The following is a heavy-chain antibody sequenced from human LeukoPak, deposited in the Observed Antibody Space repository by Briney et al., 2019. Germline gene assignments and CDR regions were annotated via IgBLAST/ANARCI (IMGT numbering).Heavy chain of an antibody. CDR2: IIPIFGTA. CDR3: RYSSSAQYFDY. J-gene: IGHJ4*02. Sequence: GASVKVSCKASGGTFGSYAISWVRQAPGQGLEWMGGIIPIFGTANYAQKFQGRVTITADESTSTAYMGLSSLRSEDTAVYYCRYSSSAQYFDYWGQGTLVTVSS. V-gene: IGHV1-69*01. CDR1: GGTFGSYA. D-gene: IGHD6-6*01.